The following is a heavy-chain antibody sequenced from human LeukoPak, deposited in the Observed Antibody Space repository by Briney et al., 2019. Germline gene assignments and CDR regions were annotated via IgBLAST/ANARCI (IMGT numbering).Heavy chain of an antibody. CDR2: IYYSGST. D-gene: IGHD4-11*01. CDR3: ARGRVSSSTWYSTYYYFFYMDF. Sequence: ASETLSLTCTVSGGSISSSSYYWGWTRQPPGKGLEWIGSIYYSGSTYYNPSLKSRVTISVDTSKNQFSLKLSSVTAADTAVYFCARGRVSSSTWYSTYYYFFYMDFWGKGTTVTVSS. V-gene: IGHV4-39*07. CDR1: GGSISSSSYY. J-gene: IGHJ6*03.